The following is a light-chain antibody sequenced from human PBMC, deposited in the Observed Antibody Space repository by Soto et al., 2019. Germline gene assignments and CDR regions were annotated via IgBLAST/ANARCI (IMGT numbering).Light chain of an antibody. CDR1: QSVSSN. V-gene: IGKV3-15*01. Sequence: EAVMTQSPGTLSVSPGERVTLSCRASQSVSSNLAWYQQKPGQAPRLLIYGASSRAAGTQARFSGSGSGTEFTLTISSLQPEDFAVYYCQQYNIGRTFGQGTQVEIK. J-gene: IGKJ1*01. CDR2: GAS. CDR3: QQYNIGRT.